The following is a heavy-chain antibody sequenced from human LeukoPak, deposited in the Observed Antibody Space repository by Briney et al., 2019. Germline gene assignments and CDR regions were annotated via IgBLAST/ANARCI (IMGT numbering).Heavy chain of an antibody. V-gene: IGHV3-72*01. CDR2: SRDKGNHYTI. J-gene: IGHJ3*02. CDR3: VRGDSSGWSGAFDI. D-gene: IGHD6-19*01. Sequence: GGSLRLSCAASGFTFSSYAMSWVRQAPGKGLEWVGRSRDKGNHYTIEYAASVKGRFTISRDDSENSVYLQMNSLKSEDTAVYYCVRGDSSGWSGAFDIWGQGTMVTVSS. CDR1: GFTFSSYA.